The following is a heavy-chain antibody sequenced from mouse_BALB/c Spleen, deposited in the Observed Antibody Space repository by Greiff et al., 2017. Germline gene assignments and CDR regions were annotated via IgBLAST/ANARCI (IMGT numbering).Heavy chain of an antibody. D-gene: IGHD1-1*01. Sequence: EVQLQQSGAELVKPGASVKLSCTASGFNIKDTYMHWVKQRPEQGLEWIGRIDPANGNTKYDPKFQGKATITADTSSNTAYLQLSSLTSEDTAVYYCARPYYYGSSPWFAYWGQGTLVTVSA. CDR3: ARPYYYGSSPWFAY. V-gene: IGHV14-3*02. CDR1: GFNIKDTY. CDR2: IDPANGNT. J-gene: IGHJ3*01.